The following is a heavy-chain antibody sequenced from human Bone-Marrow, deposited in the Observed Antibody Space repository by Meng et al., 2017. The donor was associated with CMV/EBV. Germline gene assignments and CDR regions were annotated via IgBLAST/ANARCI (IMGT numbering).Heavy chain of an antibody. Sequence: GGSLRLSCAASGFSFNTYTMNWVRQAPGKGLEWVSSISSSSSYIYYADSLNADSLKGRFTISRDNAKNSLYLQMNSLRAEDTAVYYCVRGTIDSSSPFVYYYYGMDVWGQGTTVTVSS. CDR1: GFSFNTYT. CDR3: VRGTIDSSSPFVYYYYGMDV. V-gene: IGHV3-21*01. CDR2: ISSSSSYI. J-gene: IGHJ6*02. D-gene: IGHD6-6*01.